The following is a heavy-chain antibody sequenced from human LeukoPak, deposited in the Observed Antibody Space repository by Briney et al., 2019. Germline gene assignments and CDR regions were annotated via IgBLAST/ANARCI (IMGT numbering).Heavy chain of an antibody. CDR3: ARDLFTRKTLGNWDARAFHI. V-gene: IGHV1-2*02. D-gene: IGHD1-14*01. CDR1: GYTFTGYY. CDR2: INPNSGGT. J-gene: IGHJ3*02. Sequence: ASVKVSCKTSGYTFTGYYIHWVRQAPGQGLQWLGWINPNSGGTNYAQNFQGRVTVTRDTSTATAYMELRWLTSDDTAVYYCARDLFTRKTLGNWDARAFHIWGQGTMVTVSS.